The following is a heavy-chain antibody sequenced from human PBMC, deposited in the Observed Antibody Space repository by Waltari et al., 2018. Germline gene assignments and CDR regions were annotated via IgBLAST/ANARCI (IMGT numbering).Heavy chain of an antibody. V-gene: IGHV4-31*03. D-gene: IGHD6-19*01. CDR3: ARDGAVAGNRAFDI. CDR1: GGSISSGGYY. CDR2: IYYSGST. J-gene: IGHJ3*02. Sequence: QLQLQESGPGLVKPSQTLSLTCTVSGGSISSGGYYWSWIRQHPGKGLEWIGYIYYSGSTYYNPSLKSRVTISVDTSKNQFSLKLSSVTAADTAVYYCARDGAVAGNRAFDIWGQGTMVTVSS.